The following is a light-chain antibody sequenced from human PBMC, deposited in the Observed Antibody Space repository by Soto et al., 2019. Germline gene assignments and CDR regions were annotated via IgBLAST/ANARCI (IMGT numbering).Light chain of an antibody. CDR1: SSDIGGYNY. Sequence: QSALTQPASVSGAPGQSITISCSGSSSDIGGYNYVSWYQHHPGKVPKVIIYEVSNRPSGVSNRFTGSKSGNTASLTISGFQAEDEADYYCCSYTSSADLVFGGGTKLTVL. V-gene: IGLV2-14*01. CDR3: CSYTSSADLV. CDR2: EVS. J-gene: IGLJ3*02.